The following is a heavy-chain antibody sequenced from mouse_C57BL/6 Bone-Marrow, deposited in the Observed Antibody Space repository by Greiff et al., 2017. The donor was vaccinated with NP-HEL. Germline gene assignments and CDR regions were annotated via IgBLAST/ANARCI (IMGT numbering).Heavy chain of an antibody. J-gene: IGHJ2*01. CDR2: INPYSGGT. V-gene: IGHV1-19*01. CDR1: GYTFTDYY. Sequence: EVQLQESGPVLVKPGASVKLSCTASGYTFTDYYMNWVRQSPGKSLEWIGVINPYSGGTSYDQKFKGKATLTVDKSSSTAYMELNSLTSEDSAVYYCARQLRPFYFDYWGQGTTLTVSS. CDR3: ARQLRPFYFDY. D-gene: IGHD3-2*02.